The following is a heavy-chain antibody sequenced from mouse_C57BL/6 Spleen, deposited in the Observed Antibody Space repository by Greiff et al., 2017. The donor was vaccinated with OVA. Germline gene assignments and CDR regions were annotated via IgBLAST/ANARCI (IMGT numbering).Heavy chain of an antibody. CDR2: IYPGSGST. D-gene: IGHD1-1*01. J-gene: IGHJ3*01. Sequence: QVQLKQPGAELVKPGASVKMSCKASGYTFTSYWITWVKQRPGQGLEWIGDIYPGSGSTNYNEKFKSKATLTVDTSSSTAYMQLSSLTSEDSAVYYCARGGYGSSYGWFAYWGQGTLVTVSA. V-gene: IGHV1-55*01. CDR1: GYTFTSYW. CDR3: ARGGYGSSYGWFAY.